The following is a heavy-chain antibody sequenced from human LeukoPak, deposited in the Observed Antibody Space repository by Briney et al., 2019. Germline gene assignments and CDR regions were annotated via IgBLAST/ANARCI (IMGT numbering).Heavy chain of an antibody. D-gene: IGHD2-2*01. CDR1: GVSISSYY. Sequence: SETLSLTCTVSGVSISSYYWSWIRQPPGKGLEWIGYIYYSGSISYNPSLRSRVTISLDTSKNQVSLKLTSVTAADTAVYYCARLGIGVVPSAMLGDYYFDYWGQGTLVTVSS. CDR3: ARLGIGVVPSAMLGDYYFDY. J-gene: IGHJ4*02. V-gene: IGHV4-59*01. CDR2: IYYSGSI.